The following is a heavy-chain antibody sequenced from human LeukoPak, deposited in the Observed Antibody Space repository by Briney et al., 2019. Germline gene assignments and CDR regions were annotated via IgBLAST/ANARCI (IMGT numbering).Heavy chain of an antibody. J-gene: IGHJ5*02. Sequence: GASVKVSCKASGYTFTGYYMHWVRQAPGQGLEWMGRINPNSGGTNYAQKFQGRVTMTRDTSISTAYMELSRLRSDDTAVYYCAGRLVVPAAAGVNWFDPWGQGTLVTVSS. CDR1: GYTFTGYY. V-gene: IGHV1-2*06. CDR2: INPNSGGT. D-gene: IGHD2-2*01. CDR3: AGRLVVPAAAGVNWFDP.